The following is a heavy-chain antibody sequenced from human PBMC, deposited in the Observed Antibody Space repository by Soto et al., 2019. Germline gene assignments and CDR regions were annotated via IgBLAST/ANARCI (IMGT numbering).Heavy chain of an antibody. V-gene: IGHV3-21*01. J-gene: IGHJ6*02. CDR1: GFTFTSYS. Sequence: PVGSLRLSCAASGFTFTSYSMNWVRQAPGKGLEWVSSITSGSSHLYYADSVKGRFIISRDNANNSLYLQMNSLRAEDTAVYYCARDHRITVVRGVMTPLEYSYYGMDVWGQGTTVTVSS. CDR2: ITSGSSHL. CDR3: ARDHRITVVRGVMTPLEYSYYGMDV. D-gene: IGHD3-10*01.